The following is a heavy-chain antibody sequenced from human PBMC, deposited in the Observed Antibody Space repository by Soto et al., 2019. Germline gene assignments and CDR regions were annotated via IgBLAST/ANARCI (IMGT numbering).Heavy chain of an antibody. CDR2: ISSSSTCI. D-gene: IGHD6-13*01. J-gene: IGHJ4*02. V-gene: IGHV3-21*06. CDR1: GFTFSYYS. Sequence: EVQLVESGGGLVKPGGSLRLSCAASGFTFSYYSMNWVRQAPGKGLEWVSSISSSSTCINYADALKGRFSVSRDNSNNSLVNFKNSLRAEDTAVYSCARGHGTGLYGSSWAPRYGCQGTLGTV. CDR3: ARGHGTGLYGSSWAPRY.